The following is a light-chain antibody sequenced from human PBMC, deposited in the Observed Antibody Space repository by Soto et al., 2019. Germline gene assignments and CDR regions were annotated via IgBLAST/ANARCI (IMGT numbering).Light chain of an antibody. CDR2: RND. J-gene: IGLJ3*02. Sequence: QSVLTQPPSASGTPGQRVTISCSGSSSNIGSNYVFWYQQLPGTAPKLLISRNDQRPSGVPDRFSGSKSGTSASLAISGLRSEDEADYYGAAWDDGLSGRLFGGGTKVTVI. CDR1: SSNIGSNY. V-gene: IGLV1-47*01. CDR3: AAWDDGLSGRL.